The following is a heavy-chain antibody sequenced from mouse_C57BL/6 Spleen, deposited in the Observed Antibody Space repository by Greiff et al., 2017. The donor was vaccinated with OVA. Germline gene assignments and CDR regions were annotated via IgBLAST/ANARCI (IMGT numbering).Heavy chain of an antibody. V-gene: IGHV1-42*01. CDR2: INPSTGGT. Sequence: EVHLVESGPELVKPGASVKISCKASGYSFTGYYMNWVKQSPEKSLEWIGEINPSTGGTTYNQKFKAKATLTVDKSSSTAYMQLKSLTSEDSAVYYCARSYAMDYWGQGTSVTVSS. CDR1: GYSFTGYY. CDR3: ARSYAMDY. J-gene: IGHJ4*01.